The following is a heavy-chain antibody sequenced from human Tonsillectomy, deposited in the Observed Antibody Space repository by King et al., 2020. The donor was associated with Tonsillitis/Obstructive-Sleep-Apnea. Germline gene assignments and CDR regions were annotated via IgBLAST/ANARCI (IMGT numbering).Heavy chain of an antibody. CDR3: ARGEGYYDFWSGYYFDY. J-gene: IGHJ4*02. CDR2: INHRGST. V-gene: IGHV4-34*01. D-gene: IGHD3-3*01. Sequence: VQLQQWGAGLLKPSETLSLTCAVYGGSFSGYYWSWIRQPPGKGLEWIGEINHRGSTNYNPSLKSRVTISVDTSKKQFSLKLSSVTAADTAVYYCARGEGYYDFWSGYYFDYWGQGTLVTVSS. CDR1: GGSFSGYY.